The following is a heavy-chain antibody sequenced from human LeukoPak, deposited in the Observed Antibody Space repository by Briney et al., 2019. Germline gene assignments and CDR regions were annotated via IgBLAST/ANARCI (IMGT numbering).Heavy chain of an antibody. CDR3: ARSSTMVRGVIRPRRYYFDY. J-gene: IGHJ4*02. D-gene: IGHD3-10*01. Sequence: GRSLRLSCAASGFTFSSYGMHWVRQAPGKGLEWVAVISYDVGKKYYADSVKGRFTISRDNAKNSLYLQMNSLRAEDTAVYYCARSSTMVRGVIRPRRYYFDYWGQGTLVTVSS. CDR2: ISYDVGKK. CDR1: GFTFSSYG. V-gene: IGHV3-30*03.